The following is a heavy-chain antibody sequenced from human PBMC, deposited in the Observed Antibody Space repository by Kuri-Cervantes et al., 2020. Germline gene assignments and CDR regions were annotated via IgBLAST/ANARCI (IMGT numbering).Heavy chain of an antibody. D-gene: IGHD2-21*01. V-gene: IGHV3-43D*04. CDR2: ISWDGGST. Sequence: GESLKISCAASGFTFDDYAMHWVRQAPGKGLEWVSLISWDGGSTYYADSVKGRFTISRDNSKNTLDLQMNSLRAEDTSVYYCAKAGIGMWSLGYWGQGTLVTVSS. J-gene: IGHJ4*02. CDR3: AKAGIGMWSLGY. CDR1: GFTFDDYA.